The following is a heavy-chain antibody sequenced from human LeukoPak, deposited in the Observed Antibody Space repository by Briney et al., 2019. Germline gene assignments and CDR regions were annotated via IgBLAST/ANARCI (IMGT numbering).Heavy chain of an antibody. CDR3: ARGHVHWYYYDSSGLGAFDI. CDR1: GYTFTSYD. CDR2: MNPNSGNT. D-gene: IGHD3-22*01. V-gene: IGHV1-8*01. J-gene: IGHJ3*02. Sequence: GASVKVSCKASGYTFTSYDINWVRQATGQGLEWMGWMNPNSGNTGYAQKFQGRVTMTRNTSISTAYMELSSLRSEDTAVYYCARGHVHWYYYDSSGLGAFDIWGQGTMVTVSS.